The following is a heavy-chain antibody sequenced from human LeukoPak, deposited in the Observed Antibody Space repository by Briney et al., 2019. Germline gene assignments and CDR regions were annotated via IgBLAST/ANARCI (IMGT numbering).Heavy chain of an antibody. J-gene: IGHJ4*02. V-gene: IGHV1-18*01. D-gene: IGHD3-3*01. Sequence: ASVKVSCKASGYTFTSYGISWVRQAPGQGLEWMGWISAYNGITNYAQKLQGRVTMTTDTSTSTAYMELRSLRSDDTAVYYCARSEGRDFWSGYYRAVGVEYYFDYWGQGTLVTVSS. CDR2: ISAYNGIT. CDR1: GYTFTSYG. CDR3: ARSEGRDFWSGYYRAVGVEYYFDY.